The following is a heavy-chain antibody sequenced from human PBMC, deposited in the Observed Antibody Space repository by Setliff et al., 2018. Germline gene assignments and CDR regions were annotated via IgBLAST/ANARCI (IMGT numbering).Heavy chain of an antibody. CDR1: GGSFTGYL. Sequence: PSETLSLTCDVSGGSFTGYLWTWVRQPPGRGLEWIGGIDHRGNTNYNLSLTSRVTISVDSSRRQFSLKLNSVTAADAAMYFCARDYYDSRGSYAFDIWGQGTVVTVSS. CDR2: IDHRGNT. D-gene: IGHD3-22*01. J-gene: IGHJ3*02. V-gene: IGHV4-34*01. CDR3: ARDYYDSRGSYAFDI.